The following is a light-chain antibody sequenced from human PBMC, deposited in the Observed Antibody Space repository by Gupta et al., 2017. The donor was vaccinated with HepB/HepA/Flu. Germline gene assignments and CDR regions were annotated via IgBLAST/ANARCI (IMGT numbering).Light chain of an antibody. CDR1: NSDVGGYSY. Sequence: HSALTQPRSMSGSPGQSVTISCTGTNSDVGGYSYVSWYQQHPGKAPNLIIFDVAERPSGVPVRFSGSKSGNTVSLTIAGLQTDDESYYHCCSYAGSYSLMFGGGTKLTVV. J-gene: IGLJ3*02. CDR2: DVA. V-gene: IGLV2-11*01. CDR3: CSYAGSYSLM.